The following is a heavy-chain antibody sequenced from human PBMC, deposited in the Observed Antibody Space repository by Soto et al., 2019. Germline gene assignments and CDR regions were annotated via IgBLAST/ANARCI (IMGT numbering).Heavy chain of an antibody. CDR2: ISSNGGST. CDR3: VKDLGWELPSYFDY. CDR1: GFTFSSYA. Sequence: GGSLRLSFSASGFTFSSYAMHWVRQAPGKGLEYVSAISSNGGSTYYADSVKGRFTISRDNSKNTLYLQMSSLRAEDTAVYYCVKDLGWELPSYFDYWGQGTLVTVSS. J-gene: IGHJ4*02. V-gene: IGHV3-64D*06. D-gene: IGHD1-26*01.